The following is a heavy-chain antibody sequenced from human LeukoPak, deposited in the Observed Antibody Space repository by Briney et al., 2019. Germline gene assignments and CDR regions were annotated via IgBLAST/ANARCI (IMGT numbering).Heavy chain of an antibody. CDR2: INHSGST. Sequence: SETLSLTCAVYGGSFSGYYWSWIRQPPGKGLEWIGEINHSGSTNYNPSLKSRVTISVDTSKNQFSLKLSSVTAADTAVYYCARGMYYYGSGSYYGFDYWGQGTLVTVSS. J-gene: IGHJ4*02. CDR3: ARGMYYYGSGSYYGFDY. V-gene: IGHV4-34*01. D-gene: IGHD3-10*01. CDR1: GGSFSGYY.